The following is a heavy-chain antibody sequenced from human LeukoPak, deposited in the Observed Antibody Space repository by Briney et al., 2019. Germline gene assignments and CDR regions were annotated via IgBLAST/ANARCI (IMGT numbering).Heavy chain of an antibody. D-gene: IGHD1-26*01. V-gene: IGHV1-2*02. Sequence: ASVKVSCRAPGYTFSVYFMHWVRQAPGQGLEWMGWIYPNSGGTKYAQKFQGRVTMTRDTSISTIYMELSSLRSDDTAVYYCARFSGSSNFDYWGQGTLVTVSS. CDR1: GYTFSVYF. CDR2: IYPNSGGT. J-gene: IGHJ4*02. CDR3: ARFSGSSNFDY.